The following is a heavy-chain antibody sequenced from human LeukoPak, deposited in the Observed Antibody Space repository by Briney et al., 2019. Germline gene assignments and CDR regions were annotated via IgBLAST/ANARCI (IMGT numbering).Heavy chain of an antibody. CDR2: ISSSSSTI. CDR3: ARGDDFWSGYGENQHDY. D-gene: IGHD3-3*01. V-gene: IGHV3-48*02. CDR1: GFTFSSYS. J-gene: IGHJ4*02. Sequence: GGSLRLSCAASGFTFSSYSMNWVRQAPGKGLEWVSYISSSSSTIYYADSVKGRFTISRDNAKNSLYLQMNSLRDEDTAVYYCARGDDFWSGYGENQHDYWGQGTLVTVSS.